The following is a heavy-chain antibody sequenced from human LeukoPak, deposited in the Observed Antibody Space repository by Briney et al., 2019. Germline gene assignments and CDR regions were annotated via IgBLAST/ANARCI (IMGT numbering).Heavy chain of an antibody. CDR1: GYTFTGYY. D-gene: IGHD6-13*01. CDR2: INPNSGGT. Sequence: GASVKVSCKASGYTFTGYYMHWVRQAPGQGLEWMGWINPNSGGTNYAQKFQGRVTMTRDTSISTAYMELSSLRSEDTAVYYCARDPRIAAAGTSQYFDYWGQGTLVTVSS. V-gene: IGHV1-2*02. CDR3: ARDPRIAAAGTSQYFDY. J-gene: IGHJ4*02.